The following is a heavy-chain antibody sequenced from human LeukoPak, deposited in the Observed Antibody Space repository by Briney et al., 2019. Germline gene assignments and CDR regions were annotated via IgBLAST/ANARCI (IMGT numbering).Heavy chain of an antibody. CDR3: ARKREEAAGFYYYYYYMDV. D-gene: IGHD6-13*01. J-gene: IGHJ6*03. CDR2: TYYSGST. CDR1: GGSISSYY. Sequence: PSETLSLTCTVSGGSISSYYWSWIRQPPGKGLEWIGYTYYSGSTNYNPSLKSRVTISVDTSKNQFSLKLSSVTAADTAVYYCARKREEAAGFYYYYYYMDVWGKGTTVTVSS. V-gene: IGHV4-59*12.